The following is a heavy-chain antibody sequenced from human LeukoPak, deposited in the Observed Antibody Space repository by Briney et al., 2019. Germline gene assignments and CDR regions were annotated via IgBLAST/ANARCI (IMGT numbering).Heavy chain of an antibody. Sequence: GGSLRLSCAASGFTFDDYAMHWVRRAPGKGLEWVSGISWNSGSIGYADSVKGRFTISRDNAKNSLYLQMNSLRAEDTALYYCAKARRDGYNGLYFDYWGQGTLVTVSS. CDR1: GFTFDDYA. J-gene: IGHJ4*02. V-gene: IGHV3-9*01. CDR2: ISWNSGSI. CDR3: AKARRDGYNGLYFDY. D-gene: IGHD5-24*01.